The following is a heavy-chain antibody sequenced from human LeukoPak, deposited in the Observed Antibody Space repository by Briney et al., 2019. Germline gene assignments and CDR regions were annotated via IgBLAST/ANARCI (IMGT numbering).Heavy chain of an antibody. V-gene: IGHV1-8*03. CDR1: GYTFTSYD. J-gene: IGHJ6*03. CDR3: ARGPSHDSSGYYYYYYMDV. Sequence: ASVKVSCKASGYTFTSYDINWVRQATGQGLEWMGWMNPNSGNTGYAQKFQGRVTITRNTSISTAYVELSSLRSEDTAVYYCARGPSHDSSGYYYYYYMDVWGEGTTVTASS. CDR2: MNPNSGNT. D-gene: IGHD3-22*01.